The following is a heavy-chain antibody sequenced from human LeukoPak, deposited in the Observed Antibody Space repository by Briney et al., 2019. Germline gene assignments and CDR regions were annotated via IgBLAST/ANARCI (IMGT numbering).Heavy chain of an antibody. Sequence: GGSLKISCKGSGYIFTSYWISWVRQMPGKGLEWMGRIDPSDSYTNYSPSFQGHVTISADKSISTAYLQWSSLKASDTAMYYCARRALDYYGSGSSTSFDYWGQGTLVTVSS. D-gene: IGHD3-10*01. CDR1: GYIFTSYW. CDR3: ARRALDYYGSGSSTSFDY. J-gene: IGHJ4*02. CDR2: IDPSDSYT. V-gene: IGHV5-10-1*01.